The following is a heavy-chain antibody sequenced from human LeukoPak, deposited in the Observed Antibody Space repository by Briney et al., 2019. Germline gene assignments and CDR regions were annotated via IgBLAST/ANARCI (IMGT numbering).Heavy chain of an antibody. CDR2: IDHSGNT. CDR3: ARGKSPGY. Sequence: SETLSLTCTVSGGSISGYYWNWIRQPPGKGLEWIGEIDHSGNTNYNPSLKSRVTISVDTSKNQLSLKLSSVTAADTAVYYCARGKSPGYWGQGTLVTVSS. J-gene: IGHJ4*02. CDR1: GGSISGYY. V-gene: IGHV4-34*01.